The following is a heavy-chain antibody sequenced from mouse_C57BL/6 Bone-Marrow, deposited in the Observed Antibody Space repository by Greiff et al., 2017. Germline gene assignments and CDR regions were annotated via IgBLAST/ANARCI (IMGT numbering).Heavy chain of an antibody. J-gene: IGHJ1*03. CDR2: IDPSDSYT. Sequence: QVQLQQPGAELVMPGASVKLSCKASGYTFTSYWMHWVKQRPGQGLEWIGEIDPSDSYTNYNQKFKGKSTLTVDKSSSTAYMQLSSLTSEDSAVNYCAREYYGSSWYFDVWGTETTVTVSS. CDR3: AREYYGSSWYFDV. CDR1: GYTFTSYW. V-gene: IGHV1-69*01. D-gene: IGHD1-1*01.